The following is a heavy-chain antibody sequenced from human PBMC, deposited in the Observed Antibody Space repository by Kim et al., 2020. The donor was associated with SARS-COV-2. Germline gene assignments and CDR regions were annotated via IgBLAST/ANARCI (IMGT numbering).Heavy chain of an antibody. V-gene: IGHV5-51*01. CDR1: GYSFTSYW. CDR2: IYPGDSDT. CDR3: ARQEGIIVPHGSYYYGMDV. J-gene: IGHJ6*02. Sequence: GESLKISCKGSGYSFTSYWIGWVRQMPGKGLEWMGIIYPGDSDTRYSPSFQGQVTISADKSISTAYLQWSSLQASDTAMYYCARQEGIIVPHGSYYYGMDVWGQGTTVTVSS. D-gene: IGHD2-8*01.